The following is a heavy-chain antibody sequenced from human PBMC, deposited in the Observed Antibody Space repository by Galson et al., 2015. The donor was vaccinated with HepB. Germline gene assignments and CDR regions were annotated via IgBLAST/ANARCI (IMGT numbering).Heavy chain of an antibody. CDR2: ISAYNGNT. CDR1: GYTFTSYG. CDR3: ARVLNYYDSSGYYYAGLSY. Sequence: SVKVSCKASGYTFTSYGISWVRQAPGQGLEWMGWISAYNGNTNYAQKLQGRVTMTTDTSTSTAYMELRSLRSDGTAVYYCARVLNYYDSSGYYYAGLSYWGQGTLVTVSS. V-gene: IGHV1-18*01. J-gene: IGHJ4*02. D-gene: IGHD3-22*01.